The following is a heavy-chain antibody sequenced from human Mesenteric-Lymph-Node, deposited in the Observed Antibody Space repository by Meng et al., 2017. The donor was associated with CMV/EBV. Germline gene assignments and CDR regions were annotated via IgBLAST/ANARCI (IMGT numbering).Heavy chain of an antibody. CDR1: GFTFSSYS. Sequence: GGSLRLSCAASGFTFSSYSMNWVRQAPGKGLEWVSYISSSGSTIYYADSVKGRFTISRDNAKNSLYLQMNSLRAEDTAVYYCARESGGDYDFWSGYLVRVFEPSLPTHYYYGMDVWGQGTTVTVSS. D-gene: IGHD3-3*01. CDR2: ISSSGSTI. CDR3: ARESGGDYDFWSGYLVRVFEPSLPTHYYYGMDV. J-gene: IGHJ6*02. V-gene: IGHV3-48*04.